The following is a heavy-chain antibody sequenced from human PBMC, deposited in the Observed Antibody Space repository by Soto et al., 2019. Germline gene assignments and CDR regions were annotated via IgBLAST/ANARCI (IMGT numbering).Heavy chain of an antibody. J-gene: IGHJ4*02. Sequence: GGSLRLSCAASGFTFSSYWMSWVRQAPGKGLEWVANIKQDGSEKYYVDSVKGRFTISRDNAKNSLYLQMNSLRAEDTAVNYCARVERGDYACFDYWGQGTLVTVSS. CDR3: ARVERGDYACFDY. CDR1: GFTFSSYW. CDR2: IKQDGSEK. V-gene: IGHV3-7*04. D-gene: IGHD4-17*01.